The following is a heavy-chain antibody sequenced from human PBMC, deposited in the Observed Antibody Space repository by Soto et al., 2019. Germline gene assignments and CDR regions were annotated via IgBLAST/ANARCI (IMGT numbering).Heavy chain of an antibody. CDR3: ARTLDYGHMDV. Sequence: QVQMQESGPGLVKPSETLSLTCTVSGDSVRNHYWSWIRRPPGRGLEWIGYIYSSGSTKYNPSLKSRLTISVDTSKNQFSLKLSSVTAADTAVYYCARTLDYGHMDVWGKGTTVTVSS. V-gene: IGHV4-4*09. CDR1: GDSVRNHY. J-gene: IGHJ6*03. CDR2: IYSSGST. D-gene: IGHD3-16*01.